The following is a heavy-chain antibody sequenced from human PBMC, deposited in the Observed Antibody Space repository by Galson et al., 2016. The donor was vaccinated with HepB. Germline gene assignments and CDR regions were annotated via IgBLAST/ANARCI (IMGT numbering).Heavy chain of an antibody. J-gene: IGHJ5*02. V-gene: IGHV3-7*03. Sequence: SLRLSCAAPGFTFNKSWMTWVRQAPGKRPEWVATINQDGSESTYVDSVKGRFIISRDNAKNSLSLQMNSLRPEDTAVYYCARKKYYYDTSPLGWFDPWGQGTLVTVSS. CDR1: GFTFNKSW. CDR2: INQDGSES. D-gene: IGHD3-22*01. CDR3: ARKKYYYDTSPLGWFDP.